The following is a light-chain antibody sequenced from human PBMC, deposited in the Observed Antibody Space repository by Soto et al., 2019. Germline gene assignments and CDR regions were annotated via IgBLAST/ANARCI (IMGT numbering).Light chain of an antibody. CDR1: QSVSSSY. CDR2: DAS. CDR3: QQRSDWPLT. V-gene: IGKV3-11*01. J-gene: IGKJ4*01. Sequence: IVLTQSPGTLSSSPGERATLSCRASQSVSSSYLAWYQQKPGQAPRLLIYDASNRATGIPARFSGSGSGTDFTLSISSLEPEDVAVYYCQQRSDWPLTFGGGTKVDIK.